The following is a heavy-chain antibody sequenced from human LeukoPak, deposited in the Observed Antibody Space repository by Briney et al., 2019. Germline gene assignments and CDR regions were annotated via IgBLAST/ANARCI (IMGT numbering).Heavy chain of an antibody. CDR2: INHSGST. CDR3: ARDFPGFDYYYMDV. Sequence: SDTLSLTCAVSGYSISSSNWWGWIRQPPGKGLEWIGEINHSGSTNYNPSLKSRVTISVDTSKNQFSLKPSSVTAADTTVYYCARDFPGFDYYYMDVWGKGTTVTISS. J-gene: IGHJ6*03. CDR1: GYSISSSNW. V-gene: IGHV4-28*03.